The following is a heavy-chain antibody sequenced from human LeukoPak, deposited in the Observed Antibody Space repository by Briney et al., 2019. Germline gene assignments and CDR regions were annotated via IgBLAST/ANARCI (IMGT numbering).Heavy chain of an antibody. CDR3: AGGRFWSGYYWLEP. CDR2: IYTSGST. D-gene: IGHD3-3*01. V-gene: IGHV4-61*02. Sequence: PSQTLSLTCTVSGGSISSGSYYWSWIRQPAGKGLEWIGRIYTSGSTNYNPSLKSRVTISVDTSKNQFSLKLSSVTAADTAVYYCAGGRFWSGYYWLEPWGQGTLVTVSS. CDR1: GGSISSGSYY. J-gene: IGHJ5*02.